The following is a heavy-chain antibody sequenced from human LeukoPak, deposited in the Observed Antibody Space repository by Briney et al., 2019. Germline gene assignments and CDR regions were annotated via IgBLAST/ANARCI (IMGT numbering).Heavy chain of an antibody. Sequence: GASVKVSCKASGYTFTGNYMHWVRQAPGQGLEWMGLVNPNSVGTNYAQKFQGRVTMTRDTSISTAYMERSSLTSDDTAVYYCARGGSSGRYTLDYWGQGTLVTVSS. V-gene: IGHV1-2*06. CDR1: GYTFTGNY. CDR3: ARGGSSGRYTLDY. J-gene: IGHJ4*02. D-gene: IGHD6-19*01. CDR2: VNPNSVGT.